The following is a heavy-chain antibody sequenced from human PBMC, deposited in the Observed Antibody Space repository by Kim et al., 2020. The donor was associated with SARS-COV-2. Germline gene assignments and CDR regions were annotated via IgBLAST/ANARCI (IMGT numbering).Heavy chain of an antibody. D-gene: IGHD3-3*01. J-gene: IGHJ4*02. CDR3: TRDPSYYDFWSGYY. Sequence: AESVKSRLNISRDDSKSIAYLQMNSLKTEDTAVYYCTRDPSYYDFWSGYYWGQGTLVTVSS. V-gene: IGHV3-49*02.